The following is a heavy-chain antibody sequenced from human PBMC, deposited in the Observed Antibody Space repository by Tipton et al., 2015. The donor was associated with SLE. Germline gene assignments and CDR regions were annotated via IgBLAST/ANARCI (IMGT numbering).Heavy chain of an antibody. D-gene: IGHD2-8*01. Sequence: TLSLTCTVSGYSITSDNYWGWIRQPPGKGLEWLGSIHHDGGTYYNPSLKSRFTMSVDTSKSRFSLNRKFVTATDTAVYYCTKDYYKWSRDYWGQGALVTVSS. CDR1: GYSITSDNY. V-gene: IGHV4-38-2*02. CDR3: TKDYYKWSRDY. CDR2: IHHDGGT. J-gene: IGHJ4*02.